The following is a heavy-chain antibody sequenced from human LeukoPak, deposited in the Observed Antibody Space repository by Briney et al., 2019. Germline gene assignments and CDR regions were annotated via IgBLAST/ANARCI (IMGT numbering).Heavy chain of an antibody. CDR3: ARRRGDILTGYYMPRGFDY. Sequence: GGSPRLSCAASGFTFSSYEMTWVRQAPGKGLEWVSYISSSGSTIYYADSVKGRFTTSRDNAKNSLYLQMNSLRAEDTAVYYCARRRGDILTGYYMPRGFDYWGQGTLVTVSS. CDR1: GFTFSSYE. J-gene: IGHJ4*02. CDR2: ISSSGSTI. V-gene: IGHV3-48*03. D-gene: IGHD3-9*01.